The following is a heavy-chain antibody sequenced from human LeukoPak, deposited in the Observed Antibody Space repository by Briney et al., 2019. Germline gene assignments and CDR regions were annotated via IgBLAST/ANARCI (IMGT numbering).Heavy chain of an antibody. Sequence: GRSLRLSCAASGFTFDDYAMHWVRQAPGKGLEWVSGISWNGGHIGYADSVKGRFTISRDNAKNSLYLQMNSLRAEDTALYYCAKDSGYDWGPFDYWGQGTLVTVSS. CDR3: AKDSGYDWGPFDY. D-gene: IGHD5-12*01. J-gene: IGHJ4*02. CDR1: GFTFDDYA. CDR2: ISWNGGHI. V-gene: IGHV3-9*01.